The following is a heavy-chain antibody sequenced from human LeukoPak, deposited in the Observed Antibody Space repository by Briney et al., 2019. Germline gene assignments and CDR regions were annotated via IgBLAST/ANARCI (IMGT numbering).Heavy chain of an antibody. J-gene: IGHJ3*02. V-gene: IGHV3-48*03. CDR2: ISSSGSTI. CDR1: GFTFSSYE. CDR3: AILGDYNDAFDI. Sequence: HPGGSLRLSCAASGFTFSSYEMNWVRRAPGKGLEWVSYISSSGSTIYYADSVKGRFTISRDNAKNSLYLQMNSLRAEDTAVYYCAILGDYNDAFDIWGQGTMVTVSS. D-gene: IGHD4-17*01.